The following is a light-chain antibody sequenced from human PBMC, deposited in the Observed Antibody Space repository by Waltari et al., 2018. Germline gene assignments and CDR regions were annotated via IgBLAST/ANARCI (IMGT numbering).Light chain of an antibody. CDR3: MQGTHWPYT. V-gene: IGKV2-30*01. J-gene: IGKJ2*01. Sequence: EVVMTQSPLSLPVTLGQPASISCRSSQSLLYSDGNTYLSWFQQRPGQSPGRLIYRVSNRDSGVPDRFSGSGSGTDFTLKISWVEAEDVGVYYCMQGTHWPYTFGQGTKLEIK. CDR2: RVS. CDR1: QSLLYSDGNTY.